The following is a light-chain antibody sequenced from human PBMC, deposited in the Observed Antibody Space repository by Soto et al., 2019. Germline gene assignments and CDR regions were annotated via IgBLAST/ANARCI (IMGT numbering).Light chain of an antibody. CDR2: DAS. CDR3: QQRSSWPPVIT. J-gene: IGKJ5*01. Sequence: DIVLTQSPATLSLSPGERATLSCKASQTFSSHLAWYQQKPGQAPRLHIYDASKRATGIQARFSGRWSGTDFTLTISSLEHDDFAVYYCQQRSSWPPVITFGQGTRLEIK. CDR1: QTFSSH. V-gene: IGKV3-11*01.